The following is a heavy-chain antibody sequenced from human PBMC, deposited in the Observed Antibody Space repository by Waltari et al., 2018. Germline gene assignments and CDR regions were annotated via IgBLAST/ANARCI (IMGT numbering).Heavy chain of an antibody. CDR2: IRSKGQGGTT. J-gene: IGHJ4*02. CDR1: GFPVGDSA. D-gene: IGHD2-21*01. Sequence: EVQLVESGGGLVQPGRSLRLSCTASGFPVGDSAMNWVRQAQGKGLGWVALIRSKGQGGTTEYAASVSGRFSISRDDSKNVAYLQMNSLKTEDTAVYYCTKFPGFGCQAGGGDCLWGQGTLVTVSS. CDR3: TKFPGFGCQAGGGDCL. V-gene: IGHV3-49*04.